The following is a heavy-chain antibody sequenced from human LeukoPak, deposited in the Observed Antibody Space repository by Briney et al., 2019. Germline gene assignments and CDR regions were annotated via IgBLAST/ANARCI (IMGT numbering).Heavy chain of an antibody. Sequence: SQTLSLTCAISGDSVSSNSAAWNWIRQCPSRGLEWLGRTYYRSKWYNDYAVSVKSRITINPDASKNQFSLQLNFVTPEDTAVYYCARDFRIAAAHPPFDYWGQGTLVTVSS. CDR2: TYYRSKWYN. D-gene: IGHD6-13*01. J-gene: IGHJ4*02. CDR1: GDSVSSNSAA. CDR3: ARDFRIAAAHPPFDY. V-gene: IGHV6-1*01.